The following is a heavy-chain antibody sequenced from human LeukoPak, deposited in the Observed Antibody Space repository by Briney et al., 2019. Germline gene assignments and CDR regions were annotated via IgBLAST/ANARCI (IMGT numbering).Heavy chain of an antibody. J-gene: IGHJ4*02. D-gene: IGHD2/OR15-2a*01. CDR3: ASGRYCTSTTCPDY. Sequence: GGSLRLSCAASGFTFSSYGMHWVRQAPGKGLEWVAFIRYDGSNKYYADSVKGRFTISRDNSKTTLYLQMNSLRPEDTAAYYCASGRYCTSTTCPDYWGQGTLVTVSS. CDR2: IRYDGSNK. V-gene: IGHV3-30*02. CDR1: GFTFSSYG.